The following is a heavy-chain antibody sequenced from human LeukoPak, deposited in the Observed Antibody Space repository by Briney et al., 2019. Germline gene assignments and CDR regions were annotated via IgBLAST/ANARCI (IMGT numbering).Heavy chain of an antibody. D-gene: IGHD5-24*01. Sequence: SETLSLTCTVSGGSISSYYWSWIRQPPGKGLEWLGYIHYSGNTDYNPSLKSRVTTSLHTSENQFSLKLSSVTAADTAVYYCARVGGYNSLDLWGQGTLVTVSS. CDR1: GGSISSYY. J-gene: IGHJ5*02. V-gene: IGHV4-59*01. CDR2: IHYSGNT. CDR3: ARVGGYNSLDL.